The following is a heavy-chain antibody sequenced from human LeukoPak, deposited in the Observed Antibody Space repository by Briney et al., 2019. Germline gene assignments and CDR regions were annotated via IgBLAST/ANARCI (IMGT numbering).Heavy chain of an antibody. CDR1: GFTFSSYA. D-gene: IGHD3-10*01. Sequence: GGSLRLSCAASGFTFSSYAMSWVRQAPGKGLEWVSSISRSGGSTYYAESVRGRLTISRDNAESSVYLHVNSLRVEDTAVYYCARAGPDYYGSGSYYGGVVVSFDYWGQGTLVTVSS. CDR3: ARAGPDYYGSGSYYGGVVVSFDY. J-gene: IGHJ4*02. CDR2: ISRSGGST. V-gene: IGHV3-21*01.